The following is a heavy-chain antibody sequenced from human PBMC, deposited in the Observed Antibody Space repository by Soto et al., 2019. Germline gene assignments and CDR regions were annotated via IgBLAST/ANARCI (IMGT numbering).Heavy chain of an antibody. D-gene: IGHD5-18*01. CDR3: AREYTYGSNFFDC. CDR1: GGSISSAAYY. J-gene: IGHJ4*02. Sequence: QVQLQESGPGLVKPSQTLSLTCTVSGGSISSAAYYWSWIRQHPGKGLEWIGYISHSGRTYYTPSLQSRVIISVDTSKNQFSLSLTSVTAADTAVYYCAREYTYGSNFFDCWGQGALVTVSS. V-gene: IGHV4-31*03. CDR2: ISHSGRT.